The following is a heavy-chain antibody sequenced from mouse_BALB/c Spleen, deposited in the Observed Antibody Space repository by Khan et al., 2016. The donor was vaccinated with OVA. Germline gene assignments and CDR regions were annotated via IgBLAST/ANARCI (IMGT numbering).Heavy chain of an antibody. CDR2: IDPENGNT. V-gene: IGHV14-1*02. J-gene: IGHJ3*01. CDR1: DFTIKDYY. CDR3: ARDGYSPWFAY. Sequence: IQLVQSGAELVRPGALVKLSCKASDFTIKDYYMHWVKQRPEQGLVWIGRIDPENGNTIYDPKFQGKASITSDTSSNTAYLQLSSLTSEDTAVYYCARDGYSPWFAYWGQGTLVTVSA. D-gene: IGHD2-3*01.